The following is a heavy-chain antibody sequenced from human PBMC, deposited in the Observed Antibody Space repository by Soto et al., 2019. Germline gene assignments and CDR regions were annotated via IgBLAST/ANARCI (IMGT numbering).Heavy chain of an antibody. CDR2: INYSGST. D-gene: IGHD4-17*01. J-gene: IGHJ4*02. CDR1: GGSFSGYY. V-gene: IGHV4-34*01. CDR3: ARANYGDYVN. Sequence: SSETLSLTCAVYGGSFSGYYWSWIRQPPGKGLEWIGEINYSGSTNYNPSLKSRVTISVDTSKNQFSLKLSSVTAADTAVYYCARANYGDYVNWGQGTLVTVSS.